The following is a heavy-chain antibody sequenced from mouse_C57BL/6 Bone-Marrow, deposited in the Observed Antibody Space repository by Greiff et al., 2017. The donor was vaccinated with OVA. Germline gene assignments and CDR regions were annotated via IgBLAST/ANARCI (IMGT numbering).Heavy chain of an antibody. J-gene: IGHJ1*03. CDR1: GFSLTSYG. V-gene: IGHV2-5*01. D-gene: IGHD1-1*01. Sequence: VQLKESGPGLVQPSQSLSITCTVSGFSLTSYGVHWVRQSPGKGLEWLGVIWRGGSTDYNAAFMSRLSITKDNSKSQFFFKMNSMQADDTAICYGAKKGPFYEEWYFDVWGTGTTVTVSS. CDR3: AKKGPFYEEWYFDV. CDR2: IWRGGST.